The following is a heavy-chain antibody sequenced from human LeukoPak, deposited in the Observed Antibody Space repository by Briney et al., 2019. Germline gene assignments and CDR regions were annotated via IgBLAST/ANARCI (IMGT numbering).Heavy chain of an antibody. CDR3: ARDMLRMGHPYYGMDV. V-gene: IGHV4-59*01. CDR2: IYYSGST. Sequence: PSETLSLTCTVSGGSISSYYWSWIRQPPGKGLEWIGYIYYSGSTNYNPSLKSRVTISVDTSKNQFSLKLSSVTAADTAVYYCARDMLRMGHPYYGMDVWGQGTTVTVSS. J-gene: IGHJ6*02. D-gene: IGHD3-10*02. CDR1: GGSISSYY.